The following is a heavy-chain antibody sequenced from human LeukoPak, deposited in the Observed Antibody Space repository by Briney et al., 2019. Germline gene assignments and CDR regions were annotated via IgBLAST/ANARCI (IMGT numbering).Heavy chain of an antibody. CDR3: ATAAYFEY. V-gene: IGHV3-23*01. CDR2: ISDTGAST. CDR1: GFTFSRYG. J-gene: IGHJ4*02. Sequence: GGSLRLSCAASGFTFSRYGMTWVRQAPGKGLEWVSTISDTGASTYYADSVKDRFTISRDTSKNTLYLQMSGLRAEDTAIYYCATAAYFEYWGQGALVTVSS.